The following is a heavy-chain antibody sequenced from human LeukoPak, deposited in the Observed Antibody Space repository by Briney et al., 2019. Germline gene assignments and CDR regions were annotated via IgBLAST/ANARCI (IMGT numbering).Heavy chain of an antibody. CDR2: ISYDGSNK. CDR1: GFTFSSYA. V-gene: IGHV3-30*04. CDR3: AREMGKQLVHYYYYYMDV. J-gene: IGHJ6*03. Sequence: GGSLRLSCAASGFTFSSYAMHWVRQAPGKGLEWVAVISYDGSNKYYADSVKGRFTISRDNSKNTLYLQMNSLRAEDTAVYYCAREMGKQLVHYYYYYMDVWGKGTTVTVSS. D-gene: IGHD6-13*01.